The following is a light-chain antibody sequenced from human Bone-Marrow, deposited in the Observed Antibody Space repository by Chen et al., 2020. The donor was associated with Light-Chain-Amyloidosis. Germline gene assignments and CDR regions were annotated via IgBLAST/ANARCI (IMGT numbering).Light chain of an antibody. CDR3: LLSHSGAWV. CDR2: PTG. CDR1: TVAVTTSHY. J-gene: IGLJ3*02. Sequence: QAVVTQEPSLTVSPGGTVTLTCGSSTVAVTTSHYPYWFQQKPGQAPRTLIYPTGHKHSWPPARFSGSLLGGKATLTLSGAQPDDEADYYCLLSHSGAWVFGGGTKLTVL. V-gene: IGLV7-46*01.